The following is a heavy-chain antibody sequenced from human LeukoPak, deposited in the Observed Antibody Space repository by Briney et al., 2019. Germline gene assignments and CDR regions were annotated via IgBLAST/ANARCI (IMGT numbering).Heavy chain of an antibody. V-gene: IGHV4-59*01. CDR1: GGSLSNNY. CDR3: ARDEQLRY. D-gene: IGHD5-18*01. CDR2: IYYSGNT. Sequence: SETLSLTCTVSGGSLSNNYWSWIRQPPGKGLEWIGYIYYSGNTNYNSSLKSRVTISVDTSKNQFSLKLSSVTAADTAVYYCARDEQLRYWGQGTLVTVSS. J-gene: IGHJ4*02.